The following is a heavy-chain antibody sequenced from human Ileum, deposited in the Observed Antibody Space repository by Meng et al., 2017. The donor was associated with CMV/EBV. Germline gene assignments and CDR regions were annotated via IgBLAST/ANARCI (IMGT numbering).Heavy chain of an antibody. Sequence: GGSLRLSCAASGFTFSDYYMHWIRQAPGKGLEWVSYIHFSGTTIYYADSVKGRFTISRDNAKNSLYLQMNSLRAEDTAVYYCARGPTIFGVVTYYYYGMDVWGQGTTVTVSS. D-gene: IGHD3-3*01. J-gene: IGHJ6*02. V-gene: IGHV3-11*04. CDR2: IHFSGTTI. CDR3: ARGPTIFGVVTYYYYGMDV. CDR1: GFTFSDYY.